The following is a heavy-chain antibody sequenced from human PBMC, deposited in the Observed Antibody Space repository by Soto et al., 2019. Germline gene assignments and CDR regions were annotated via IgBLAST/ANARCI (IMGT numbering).Heavy chain of an antibody. D-gene: IGHD5-12*01. CDR2: IWYDGSNK. CDR1: GFTFSSYS. V-gene: IGHV3-33*01. Sequence: SLRLSCAASGFTFSSYSMHWVRQAPGKGLERVAVIWYDGSNKYYADSVKGRFTISRDNSKNTLYLQMNSLRAEDTAVYYCARGMATTMGVYYYGMEVWGEGTTVTVSS. CDR3: ARGMATTMGVYYYGMEV. J-gene: IGHJ6*01.